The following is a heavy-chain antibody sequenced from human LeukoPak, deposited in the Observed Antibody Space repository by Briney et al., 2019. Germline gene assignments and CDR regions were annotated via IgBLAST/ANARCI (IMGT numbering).Heavy chain of an antibody. V-gene: IGHV1-69*04. J-gene: IGHJ4*02. CDR1: GGTFSSYA. CDR2: IIPILGIA. D-gene: IGHD3-22*01. CDR3: AREVYDSSGYYGLDY. Sequence: ASVKVSCKASGGTFSSYAISWVRQAPGQGLEWMGRIIPILGIANYAQKFQGRVTITADKSTSTAYMELSSLRSEDTAVYYCAREVYDSSGYYGLDYWGQGTLVTVSS.